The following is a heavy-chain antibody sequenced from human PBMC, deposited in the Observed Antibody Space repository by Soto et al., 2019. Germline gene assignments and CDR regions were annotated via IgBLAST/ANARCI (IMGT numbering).Heavy chain of an antibody. V-gene: IGHV4-39*01. CDR1: GGSISSTNYY. J-gene: IGHJ6*02. CDR3: ARHDFYGSGSYYRKGFYYYFGLDV. CDR2: IYYTGNT. D-gene: IGHD3-10*01. Sequence: QVPLQESGPGLVKTSETLSLTCTVSGGSISSTNYYWGWIRQPPGKGLEWIGSIYYTGNTFYNPSLKSRVTLSADTSKNQFSLKVTSVTAADTAVYYCARHDFYGSGSYYRKGFYYYFGLDVWGQGTTVTVSS.